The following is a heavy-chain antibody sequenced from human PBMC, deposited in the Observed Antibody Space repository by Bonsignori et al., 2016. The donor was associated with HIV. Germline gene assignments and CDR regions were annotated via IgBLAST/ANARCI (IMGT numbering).Heavy chain of an antibody. Sequence: WIRQPPGKGLEWVGYTSDTGNTKYNPSLESRVTMSLDASMNQVSLKLTSVTTADTALYYCATNGHVGGSGHVGGFAYWGQGILVTVSS. CDR3: ATNGHVGGSGHVGGFAY. CDR2: TSDTGNT. V-gene: IGHV4-59*03. D-gene: IGHD2-8*01. J-gene: IGHJ4*02.